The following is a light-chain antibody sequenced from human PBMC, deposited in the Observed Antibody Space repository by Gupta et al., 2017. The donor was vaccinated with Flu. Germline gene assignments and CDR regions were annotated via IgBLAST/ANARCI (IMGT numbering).Light chain of an antibody. Sequence: DIQLTQSPSFLSASVGDRVTITCRVSQVISSYLAWYQQKPGKAPKLLIYAASTLQSGVPSRFSGSGYGTEFTLTITSRQPEDFASYYCQQHKSYPPITFGQGTLVEIK. CDR1: QVISSY. J-gene: IGKJ5*01. CDR3: QQHKSYPPIT. CDR2: AAS. V-gene: IGKV1-9*01.